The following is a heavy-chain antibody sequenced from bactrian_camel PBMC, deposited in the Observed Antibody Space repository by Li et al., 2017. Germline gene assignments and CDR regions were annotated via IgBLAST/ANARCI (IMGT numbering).Heavy chain of an antibody. J-gene: IGHJ6*01. V-gene: IGHV3S1*01. CDR3: VKDHVPGNGVFDFGW. D-gene: IGHD3*01. Sequence: QVQLVESGGDLVQAGVSLRVSCAASGFTFSRTWMYWVRQAPGKGLEWVSTISSDGRKTYYADSVKGRFTISRNSAQNTVSLQMNSLKFEDTAVYYCVKDHVPGNGVFDFGWWGQGTQVTVS. CDR1: GFTFSRTW. CDR2: ISSDGRKT.